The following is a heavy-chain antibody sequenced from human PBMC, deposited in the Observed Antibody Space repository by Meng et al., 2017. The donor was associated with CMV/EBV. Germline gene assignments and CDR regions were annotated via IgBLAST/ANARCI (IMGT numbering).Heavy chain of an antibody. CDR1: GFTFSSYA. J-gene: IGHJ6*02. CDR3: AKVWGQLLPRSFDYWGNYGMDV. Sequence: GESLKISCAASGFTFSSYAMSWVRQAPGKGLEWVSAISGSGGSTYYADSVKGRFTISRDNSKNTLYLQMNSLRAEDTAVYYCAKVWGQLLPRSFDYWGNYGMDVWGQGTTVTVSS. V-gene: IGHV3-23*01. CDR2: ISGSGGST. D-gene: IGHD2-2*01.